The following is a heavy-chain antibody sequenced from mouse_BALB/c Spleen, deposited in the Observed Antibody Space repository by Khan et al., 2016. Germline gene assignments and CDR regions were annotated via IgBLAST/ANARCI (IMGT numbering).Heavy chain of an antibody. CDR3: AGYDGYFFDY. Sequence: EVQLQESGPSLVKPSQTLSLTCSVTGDSSTSGYWNWIRKFPGTIIEYMGYISHSGSTYYNPSLKSRISITRDTSKNQYYLQLNSVTTEDTATYYCAGYDGYFFDYWGQGTTLTVSS. CDR2: ISHSGST. D-gene: IGHD2-3*01. CDR1: GDSSTSGY. J-gene: IGHJ2*01. V-gene: IGHV3-8*02.